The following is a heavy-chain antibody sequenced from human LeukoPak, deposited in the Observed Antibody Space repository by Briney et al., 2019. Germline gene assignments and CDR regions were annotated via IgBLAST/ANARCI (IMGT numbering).Heavy chain of an antibody. D-gene: IGHD1-26*01. CDR1: GGTFSSYA. V-gene: IGHV1-69*13. CDR2: IIPIFSTA. J-gene: IGHJ4*02. CDR3: AREWELLLYYFDY. Sequence: SVKVSCKASGGTFSSYAISWVRQAPGHGLEWMGGIIPIFSTANYAQKFQGRVTITADESTSTAYMELSSLRSEDTAVYYCAREWELLLYYFDYWGQGTLVTVSS.